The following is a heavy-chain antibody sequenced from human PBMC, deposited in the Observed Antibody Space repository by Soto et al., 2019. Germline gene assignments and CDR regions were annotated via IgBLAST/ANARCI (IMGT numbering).Heavy chain of an antibody. CDR2: ISANDVGT. D-gene: IGHD1-20*01. CDR1: GFIFSGYG. CDR3: AKAKNDYNWDNMPRFDY. V-gene: IGHV3-23*01. Sequence: GGALSLSCAASGFIFSGYGMHWVRQAPGKGLEWVSLISANDVGTYYAESVKTRFTISTDQSRNTVYLQMDSLRADDTAIYYCAKAKNDYNWDNMPRFDYWGDVTSFPASP. J-gene: IGHJ4*01.